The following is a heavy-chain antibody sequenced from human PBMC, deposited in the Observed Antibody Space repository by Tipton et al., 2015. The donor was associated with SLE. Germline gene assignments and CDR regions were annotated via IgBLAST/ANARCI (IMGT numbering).Heavy chain of an antibody. V-gene: IGHV4-34*12. CDR2: IINGGST. D-gene: IGHD3-10*01. CDR1: GGSFSDYY. CDR3: ASITMVRGVDY. J-gene: IGHJ4*02. Sequence: TLSLTCTVYGGSFSDYYWSWIRQSPGKGLEWIGEIINGGSTNYNPSLKSRVTMSIDTSKNQFSLKLTSVTAADTAVYYCASITMVRGVDYWGQGTLVTVSS.